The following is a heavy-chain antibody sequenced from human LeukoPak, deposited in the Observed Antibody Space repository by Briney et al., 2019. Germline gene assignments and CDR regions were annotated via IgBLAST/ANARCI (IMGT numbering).Heavy chain of an antibody. D-gene: IGHD1-26*01. V-gene: IGHV1-18*01. CDR2: IRAYNGNT. CDR3: ARDGATDSGPDFDY. J-gene: IGHJ4*02. Sequence: ASVTVSFTATGYTFTRYGISWVRQATGQGREWMGWIRAYNGNTNYAKKLQCRVTMTKDTSTSTAYMDLRSLRSDDPAVYYCARDGATDSGPDFDYWGQGTLVTVSS. CDR1: GYTFTRYG.